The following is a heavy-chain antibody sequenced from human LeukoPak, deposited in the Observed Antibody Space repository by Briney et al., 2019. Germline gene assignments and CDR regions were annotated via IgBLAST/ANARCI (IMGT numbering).Heavy chain of an antibody. D-gene: IGHD3/OR15-3a*01. CDR3: ARGHARTGFDY. CDR2: IYYSGST. CDR1: GGSISSYY. V-gene: IGHV4-59*12. J-gene: IGHJ4*02. Sequence: PSETLSLTCTVSGGSISSYYWSWIRQPPGKGLEWIGYIYYSGSTNYNPSLKSRVTISVKTSKNQFSLKLSSVTAADTAVYYCARGHARTGFDYWGQGTLVTVSS.